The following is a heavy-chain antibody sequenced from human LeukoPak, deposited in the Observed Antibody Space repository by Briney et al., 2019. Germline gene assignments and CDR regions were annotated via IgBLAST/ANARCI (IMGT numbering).Heavy chain of an antibody. CDR3: ARDLRSISRSGGQALWLFSY. D-gene: IGHD2-21*01. CDR1: GYTFTGYY. J-gene: IGHJ4*02. Sequence: ASVKVSCKASGYTFTGYYMHWVRQAPGQGLEWMGWINPNSGGTNYAQKFQGRVTMTRDTSISTAYMELSRLRSDDTAVYYCARDLRSISRSGGQALWLFSYWGQGTLVTVSS. V-gene: IGHV1-2*02. CDR2: INPNSGGT.